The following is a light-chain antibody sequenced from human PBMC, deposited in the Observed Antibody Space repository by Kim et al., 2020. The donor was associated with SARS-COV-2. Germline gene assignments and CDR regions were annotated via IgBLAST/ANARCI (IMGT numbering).Light chain of an antibody. V-gene: IGLV3-19*01. Sequence: SGQTARVTYQGDSLRSSYASWYQQKPGQAPVLIIYGKNHRPSGIPDRFSVSSSGNTSSLTIPGAQAEDEADYYCNSRDSSGNHVVFGGGTQLTVL. CDR1: SLRSSY. CDR2: GKN. J-gene: IGLJ2*01. CDR3: NSRDSSGNHVV.